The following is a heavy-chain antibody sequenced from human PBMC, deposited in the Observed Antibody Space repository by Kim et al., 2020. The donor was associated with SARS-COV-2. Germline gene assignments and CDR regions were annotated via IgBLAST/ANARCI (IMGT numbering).Heavy chain of an antibody. Sequence: GGSLRLSCAAAGFTFGSYGMPWVRQAPGRGLEWVAVISSDGSHKYPADSVRGRFTFSSDNPKNTLFLQMNILRPEDTAVYYCTKRACDSSSCSYFDFWG. CDR3: TKRACDSSSCSYFDF. V-gene: IGHV3-30*18. CDR2: ISSDGSHK. CDR1: GFTFGSYG. D-gene: IGHD6-6*01. J-gene: IGHJ4*01.